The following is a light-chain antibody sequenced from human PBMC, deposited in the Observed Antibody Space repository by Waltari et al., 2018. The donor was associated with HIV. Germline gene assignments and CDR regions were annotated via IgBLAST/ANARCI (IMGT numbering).Light chain of an antibody. V-gene: IGLV3-21*02. Sequence: SYVLTQPPSASVAPGQTARITCEGNNIGSQSVHWYQQRPGQAPALVVHDDSDRPSGIPERFSGSNSGNTATLTISRVEAGDEADYYCQVWHSNSDHVVFGGGTKLTVL. J-gene: IGLJ2*01. CDR2: DDS. CDR3: QVWHSNSDHVV. CDR1: NIGSQS.